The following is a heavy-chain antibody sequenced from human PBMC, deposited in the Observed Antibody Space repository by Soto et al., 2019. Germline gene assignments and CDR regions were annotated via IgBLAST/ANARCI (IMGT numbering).Heavy chain of an antibody. Sequence: ASVKVSCKASGYTFTSYYMHWVRQAPGQGLEWMGIINPSGGSTSYAQKFQGRVTMTRDTSTSTVYMELSSLRSEDTAVYYCARDTFGGEQSSSGHFDYWGQGTLVTVSS. D-gene: IGHD6-6*01. CDR2: INPSGGST. CDR1: GYTFTSYY. CDR3: ARDTFGGEQSSSGHFDY. J-gene: IGHJ4*02. V-gene: IGHV1-46*01.